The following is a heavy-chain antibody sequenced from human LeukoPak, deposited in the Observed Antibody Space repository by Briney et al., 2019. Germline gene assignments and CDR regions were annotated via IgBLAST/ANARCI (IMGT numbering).Heavy chain of an antibody. Sequence: GGSLRLSCAASGFTFSSYSMNWVRQAPGKGLEWVSSISSSSSYIYYADSVKGRFTISRDNAKNSLYLQMNSLRAEDTALYYCAKDIQVRYPGDAFDIWGQGTMVTVSS. CDR2: ISSSSSYI. D-gene: IGHD1-1*01. CDR3: AKDIQVRYPGDAFDI. J-gene: IGHJ3*02. CDR1: GFTFSSYS. V-gene: IGHV3-21*04.